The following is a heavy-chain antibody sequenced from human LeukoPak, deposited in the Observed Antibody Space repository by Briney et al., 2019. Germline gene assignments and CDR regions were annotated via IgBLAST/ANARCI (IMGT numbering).Heavy chain of an antibody. Sequence: PGGSLRLSCAASGFTFSSYSMNWVRQAPGKGLEWVSSISSSSSYIYYADSVKGRFTISRDNAKNSLYLQMNSLRAEDTAVYYSARDQRWLVPYYYYGMDVWGQGTTVTVSS. CDR1: GFTFSSYS. V-gene: IGHV3-21*01. CDR3: ARDQRWLVPYYYYGMDV. J-gene: IGHJ6*02. D-gene: IGHD6-19*01. CDR2: ISSSSSYI.